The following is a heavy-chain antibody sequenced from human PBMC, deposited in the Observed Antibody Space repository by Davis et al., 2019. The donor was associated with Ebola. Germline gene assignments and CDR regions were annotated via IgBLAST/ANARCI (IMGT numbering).Heavy chain of an antibody. V-gene: IGHV1-2*02. D-gene: IGHD1-26*01. CDR1: GYTFTSYY. CDR3: AREGNKWELSRAGDY. Sequence: ASVKVSCKASGYTFTSYYMHWVRQAPGQGLEWMGWINPNSGGTNYAQKFQGRVTMTRDTSISTAYMELSRLRSDDTAVYYCAREGNKWELSRAGDYWGQGTLVTVSS. J-gene: IGHJ4*02. CDR2: INPNSGGT.